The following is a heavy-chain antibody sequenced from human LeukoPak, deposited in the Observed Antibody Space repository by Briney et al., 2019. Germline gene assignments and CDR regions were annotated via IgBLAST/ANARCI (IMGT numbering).Heavy chain of an antibody. CDR1: GFTVSSNY. J-gene: IGHJ4*02. Sequence: SGGSLRLSCAASGFTVSSNYMSWVRQAPGKGLEWVANIKQDGSEKYYVDSVKGRFTISRDNAKNSLYLQMNGLRAEDTAVYYCARDDLDSSSPFDYWGQGTLVTVSS. CDR2: IKQDGSEK. V-gene: IGHV3-7*03. CDR3: ARDDLDSSSPFDY. D-gene: IGHD6-6*01.